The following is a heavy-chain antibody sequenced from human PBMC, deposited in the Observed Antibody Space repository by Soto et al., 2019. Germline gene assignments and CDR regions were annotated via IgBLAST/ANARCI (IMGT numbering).Heavy chain of an antibody. Sequence: GGSLRLSCAASGFTFSSYWMSWVRQAPGKGLEWVANIKQDGSEEYYVDSVKGRFTISRDNAKNSLYLQMNSLRAEDTAVYYCARTRPYYYGSGSYNLVYYFDSWGQGALVTVSS. CDR2: IKQDGSEE. V-gene: IGHV3-7*01. J-gene: IGHJ4*02. D-gene: IGHD3-10*01. CDR3: ARTRPYYYGSGSYNLVYYFDS. CDR1: GFTFSSYW.